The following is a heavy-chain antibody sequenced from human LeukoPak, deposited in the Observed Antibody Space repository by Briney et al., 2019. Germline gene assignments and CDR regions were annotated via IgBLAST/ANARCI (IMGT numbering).Heavy chain of an antibody. J-gene: IGHJ3*02. CDR1: GGSISSGGYY. CDR3: ARVSMVRGVIITDDAFDI. V-gene: IGHV4-31*03. D-gene: IGHD3-10*01. Sequence: SETLSLTCTVSGGSISSGGYYWSWIRQHPGKGLEWIGYIYYSGSTCYNPSLKSRVTISVDTSKNQFSLKLSSVTAADTAVYYCARVSMVRGVIITDDAFDIWGQGTMVTVSS. CDR2: IYYSGST.